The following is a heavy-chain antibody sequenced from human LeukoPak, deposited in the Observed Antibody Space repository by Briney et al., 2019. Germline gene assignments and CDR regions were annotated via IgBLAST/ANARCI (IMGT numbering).Heavy chain of an antibody. D-gene: IGHD3-9*01. J-gene: IGHJ4*02. CDR3: ARIPKSLRYFDWRYDY. V-gene: IGHV4-39*07. CDR1: GGSISSTSYY. CDR2: IYYSGRS. Sequence: SSETLSLTCTVSGGSISSTSYYWGWIRQPPGKGLECIGSIYYSGRSYYNPSLKSRVTISVDTSKNQFSLKLSSVTAADTAVYYCARIPKSLRYFDWRYDYWGQGTLVTVSS.